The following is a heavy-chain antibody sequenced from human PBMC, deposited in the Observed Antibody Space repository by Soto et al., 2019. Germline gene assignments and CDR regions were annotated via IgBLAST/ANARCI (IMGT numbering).Heavy chain of an antibody. J-gene: IGHJ3*02. D-gene: IGHD3-10*01. CDR2: INHSGRV. CDR3: ARDLKGYYGKHAFDI. V-gene: IGHV4-34*01. Sequence: PSETLSLTCAVYGGSFSGHSWTWIRQSPGKGLEWIGDINHSGRVNYSPSLKSRVTISLDTSKNQFSLKLSSVTAADTAVYYCARDLKGYYGKHAFDIWGQGTMVTVSS. CDR1: GGSFSGHS.